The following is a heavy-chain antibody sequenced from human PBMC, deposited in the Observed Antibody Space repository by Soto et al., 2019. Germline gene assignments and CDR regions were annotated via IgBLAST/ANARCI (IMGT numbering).Heavy chain of an antibody. CDR1: GYTFTSYG. CDR2: ISVYNGNT. CDR3: ARDRYGSDEGF. Sequence: QVQLVQSGAEVKKPGASVKVSCKASGYTFTSYGISWVRQAPGQGLEWMGRISVYNGNTNYAQKLPGRVTMTTDTTTRKDGKELGIRRSDDTAVHCRARDRYGSDEGFWGQGTLVTVSS. D-gene: IGHD3-10*01. V-gene: IGHV1-18*01. J-gene: IGHJ4*02.